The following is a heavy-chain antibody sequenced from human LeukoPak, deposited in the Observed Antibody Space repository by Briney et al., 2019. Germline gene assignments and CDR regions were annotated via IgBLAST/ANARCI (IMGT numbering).Heavy chain of an antibody. CDR2: ISGSGGST. CDR1: GFTFSSYA. D-gene: IGHD4/OR15-4a*01. Sequence: GGSLRLSCAASGFTFSSYAMSWVRQAPGKGLQWVSGISGSGGSTYYADSVKGRFTISRDNSKNTLYLQMNSLRAEDTAVYYCARRAGAYSHPYDYWGQGTLVTVSS. V-gene: IGHV3-23*01. J-gene: IGHJ4*02. CDR3: ARRAGAYSHPYDY.